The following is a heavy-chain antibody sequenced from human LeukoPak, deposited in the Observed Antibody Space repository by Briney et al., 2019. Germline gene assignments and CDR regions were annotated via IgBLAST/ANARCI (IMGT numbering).Heavy chain of an antibody. Sequence: PSGTLSLTCAVSGGSISRSNWWSWVRQPPGKGLEWIGEIYHSGSTNYNPSLKSRVNISVDKSKNQFSLKLSSVTAADTAVYYCAGALTTVTQYYFDYWGQGTLVTVSS. CDR2: IYHSGST. V-gene: IGHV4-4*02. CDR3: AGALTTVTQYYFDY. D-gene: IGHD4-17*01. CDR1: GGSISRSNW. J-gene: IGHJ4*02.